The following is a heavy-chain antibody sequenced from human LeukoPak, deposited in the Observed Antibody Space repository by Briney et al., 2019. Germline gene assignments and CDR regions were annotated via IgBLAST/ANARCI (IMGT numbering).Heavy chain of an antibody. D-gene: IGHD3-9*01. V-gene: IGHV3-49*04. J-gene: IGHJ6*04. CDR1: GLTFSRYA. CDR3: TRDLIENYDILTGYYDYYYGMDV. Sequence: PGGSLRLSCAASGLTFSRYAMSWVRQAPGKGLEWVGFIRSKAYGGTTEYAASVKGRFTISRDDSKSIAYLQMNSLKTEETAVYYCTRDLIENYDILTGYYDYYYGMDVWGKGTTVTVSS. CDR2: IRSKAYGGTT.